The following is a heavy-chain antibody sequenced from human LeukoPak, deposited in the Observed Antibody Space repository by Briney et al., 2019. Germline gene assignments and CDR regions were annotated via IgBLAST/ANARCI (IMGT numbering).Heavy chain of an antibody. Sequence: PGESLKISCTGSGYRFTSYWIGWVRQMPGKGLEWMGIIYPGDSDTRYSPSFQGQVTISADKSISTAYLQWSSLKASDTAMCYCARLTIRRYYFDYWGQGTLVTVSS. CDR3: ARLTIRRYYFDY. CDR1: GYRFTSYW. CDR2: IYPGDSDT. V-gene: IGHV5-51*01. J-gene: IGHJ4*02. D-gene: IGHD4/OR15-4a*01.